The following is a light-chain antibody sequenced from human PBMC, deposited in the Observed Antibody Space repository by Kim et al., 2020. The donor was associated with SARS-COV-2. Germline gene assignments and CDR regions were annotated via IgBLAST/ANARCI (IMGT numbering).Light chain of an antibody. CDR1: QDIGNN. J-gene: IGKJ5*01. Sequence: DIQMTQSPSSLSASVGDRVTITCQASQDIGNNLNWYQQKPGKAPKVLIYDVSNLERGVPSRFSGSGSATDFTFIISNLQPEDIATYYCQQYVNFPITFGQGTRLEIK. CDR3: QQYVNFPIT. V-gene: IGKV1-33*01. CDR2: DVS.